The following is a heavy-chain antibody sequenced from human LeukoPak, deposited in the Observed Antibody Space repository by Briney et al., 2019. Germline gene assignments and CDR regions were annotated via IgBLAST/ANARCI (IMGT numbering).Heavy chain of an antibody. V-gene: IGHV3-30*02. Sequence: GGSLRLSCAASGFTFSSYGMHWVRQAPGKGLEWVAFIRYDGSNKYYADSVKGRFTISGDNSKNTLYLQMNSLRAEDTAVYYCARDGGWLQLLFYFDYWGQGTLVTVSS. CDR1: GFTFSSYG. CDR3: ARDGGWLQLLFYFDY. CDR2: IRYDGSNK. D-gene: IGHD5-24*01. J-gene: IGHJ4*02.